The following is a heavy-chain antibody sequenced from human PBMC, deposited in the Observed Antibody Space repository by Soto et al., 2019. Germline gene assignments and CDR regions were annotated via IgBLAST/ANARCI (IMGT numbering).Heavy chain of an antibody. Sequence: GGSLRLSCAASGFTFSSYAMSWVRQAPGKGLEGVSAISGSGGSTYYADSVKGRFTISRDNSKNTLDLQMNSLRAEDTAVYYCAKDIAVVPNYGMDVWGQGTTVTVSS. CDR2: ISGSGGST. V-gene: IGHV3-23*01. D-gene: IGHD6-19*01. CDR1: GFTFSSYA. CDR3: AKDIAVVPNYGMDV. J-gene: IGHJ6*02.